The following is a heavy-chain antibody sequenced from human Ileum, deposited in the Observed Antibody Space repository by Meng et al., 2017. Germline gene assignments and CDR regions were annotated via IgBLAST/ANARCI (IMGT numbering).Heavy chain of an antibody. CDR2: INHSATT. Sequence: QVQLEQCGAGLLRPSETLSLTCGVYGGSFSAYYWTWIRQPPGKGLEWIGEINHSATTSYSPSLMGRVSVSVDTSKNQFSLKLTSVTAADTAVYYCARSERSVYWYFDLWGRGTLVTVSS. J-gene: IGHJ2*01. CDR3: ARSERSVYWYFDL. D-gene: IGHD1-26*01. V-gene: IGHV4-34*01. CDR1: GGSFSAYY.